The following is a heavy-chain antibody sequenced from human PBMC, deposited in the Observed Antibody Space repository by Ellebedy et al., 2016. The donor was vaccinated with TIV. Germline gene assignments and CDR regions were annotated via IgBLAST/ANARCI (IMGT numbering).Heavy chain of an antibody. CDR3: ARGEAMIVEPGAFDI. V-gene: IGHV4-34*01. CDR1: GGSFSGYY. Sequence: SETLSLTCAVYGGSFSGYYWSWIRQPPGKGLEWIGEINHSGSTNYNPSLKSRVTISVDKSKNQFSLKLSSVTAADTAVYYCARGEAMIVEPGAFDIWGQGTMVTVSS. CDR2: INHSGST. J-gene: IGHJ3*02. D-gene: IGHD3-22*01.